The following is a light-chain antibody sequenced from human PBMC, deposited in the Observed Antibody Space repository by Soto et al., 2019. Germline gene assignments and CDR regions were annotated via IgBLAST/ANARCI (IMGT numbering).Light chain of an antibody. J-gene: IGKJ1*01. Sequence: DFQMTQSPSSLSASIGDRVTITCRASQRISNYLNWYQVKQGRAPRLLIYAASYLQSGVPSRFRGSGSGTDFTLTITSLQPEDFATYYCQQSYNTFSWTFGQGTKLDIK. CDR1: QRISNY. CDR3: QQSYNTFSWT. CDR2: AAS. V-gene: IGKV1-39*01.